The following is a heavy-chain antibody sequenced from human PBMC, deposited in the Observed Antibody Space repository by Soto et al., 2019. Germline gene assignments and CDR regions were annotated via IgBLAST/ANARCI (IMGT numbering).Heavy chain of an antibody. CDR1: GGSFSGYY. Sequence: QVQLQQWGAGLLKPSETLSLTCAVYGGSFSGYYWSWIRQPPGKGLEWIGEINHSGSTNYNPSLKSRVTISVDTSKNQFSLKLSSVTAADTAVYYCARGRGGDGSGCGEFDYLGQGTLVTVSS. CDR3: ARGRGGDGSGCGEFDY. CDR2: INHSGST. V-gene: IGHV4-34*01. J-gene: IGHJ4*02. D-gene: IGHD2-21*02.